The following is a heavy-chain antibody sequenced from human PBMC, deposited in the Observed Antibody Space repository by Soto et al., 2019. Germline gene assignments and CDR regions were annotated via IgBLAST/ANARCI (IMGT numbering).Heavy chain of an antibody. Sequence: QVQLVESGGGVVQPGRSLRLSCAASGFTFSSYGMHWVRQAPGKGLEWVAVISYDGSNKYYADSVKGRFTISRDNSKNTLYLQMNSLRAEDTAVYYCAKETGTTCYYYGMDVWGQGTTVTVSS. D-gene: IGHD1-7*01. CDR1: GFTFSSYG. V-gene: IGHV3-30*18. CDR2: ISYDGSNK. J-gene: IGHJ6*02. CDR3: AKETGTTCYYYGMDV.